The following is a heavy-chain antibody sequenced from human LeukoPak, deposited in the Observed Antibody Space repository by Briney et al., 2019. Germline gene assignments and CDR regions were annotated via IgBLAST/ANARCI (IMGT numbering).Heavy chain of an antibody. CDR3: AKGAAAGKVDWFDP. Sequence: GGSLRLSCAASGFTFSNFAVMWVRQAPGTGLQWVSTITGYGATFYADSVRGRFTIFRDTSMNTLFLQMNSLGAEDTAVYYCAKGAAAGKVDWFDPWGQGTLVTVSS. J-gene: IGHJ5*02. V-gene: IGHV3-23*01. CDR2: ITGYGAT. CDR1: GFTFSNFA. D-gene: IGHD6-13*01.